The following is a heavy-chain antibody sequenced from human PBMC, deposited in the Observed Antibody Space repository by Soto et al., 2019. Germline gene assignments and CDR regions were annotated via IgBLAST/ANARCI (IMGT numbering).Heavy chain of an antibody. Sequence: QVQLQQWGAGLPKPSETLSLTCAVYGAPFSGYYWTWIRQPPGKGLEWIGEINHTGSTKYNPSLKSRVTISLDTSKNQFSLSLGSVTAADTAVYYCARGREIFGAVTPFEYWGQGTQVAVSS. CDR1: GAPFSGYY. CDR3: ARGREIFGAVTPFEY. V-gene: IGHV4-34*02. CDR2: INHTGST. D-gene: IGHD3-3*01. J-gene: IGHJ4*02.